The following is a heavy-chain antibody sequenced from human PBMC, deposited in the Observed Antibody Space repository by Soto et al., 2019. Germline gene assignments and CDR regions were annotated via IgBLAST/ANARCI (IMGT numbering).Heavy chain of an antibody. J-gene: IGHJ6*02. V-gene: IGHV4-38-2*01. D-gene: IGHD3-16*01. CDR3: VGDQGYYYSGTDV. CDR2: IYTSGTT. CDR1: GYSISGGDY. Sequence: QVQLQESGPGLVKPSETLSLSCAVSGYSISGGDYWGWIRQPPGQGLEWIVSIYTSGTTYYNPSLKSRDTMSVDTSKNQLSLQLRSVTAADTAVYFCVGDQGYYYSGTDVWGQGTTVTVSS.